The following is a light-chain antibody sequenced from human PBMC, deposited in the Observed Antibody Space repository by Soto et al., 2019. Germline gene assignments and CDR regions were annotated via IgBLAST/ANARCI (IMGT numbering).Light chain of an antibody. J-gene: IGLJ3*02. V-gene: IGLV2-23*02. Sequence: QSVLTQPASVSGSPGQSITISCTGTSSDVGSYSLVSWYQHLPGKAPKLRIYGVFNRPSGISDRFSGSKFGNTASLTISGLQAEDEADYYCCSYGGSFTLVFGGGTKLTVL. CDR1: SSDVGSYSL. CDR3: CSYGGSFTLV. CDR2: GVF.